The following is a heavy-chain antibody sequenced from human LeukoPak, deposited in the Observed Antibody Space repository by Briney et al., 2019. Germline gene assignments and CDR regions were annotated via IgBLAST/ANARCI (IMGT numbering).Heavy chain of an antibody. V-gene: IGHV1-46*01. J-gene: IGHJ4*02. D-gene: IGHD4/OR15-4a*01. CDR2: INPGGGST. Sequence: ASVKVSCKASGYTFSNYYVHWVRQAPGRGLEWMGIINPGGGSTTYSQKFQDRVTMTRDTSTNTVYMELSSLRSDDTAVYYCARDARMTVANPNYFDSWGQGTPVTVSS. CDR1: GYTFSNYY. CDR3: ARDARMTVANPNYFDS.